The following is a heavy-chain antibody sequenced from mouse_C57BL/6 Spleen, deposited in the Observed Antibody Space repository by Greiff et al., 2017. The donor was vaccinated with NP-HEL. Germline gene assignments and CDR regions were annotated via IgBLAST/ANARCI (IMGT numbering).Heavy chain of an antibody. D-gene: IGHD2-4*01. Sequence: QVQLQQPGAELVRPGSSVKLSCKASGYTFTSYWMHWVKQRPIQGLEWIGNIDPSDSETHYNQKFKDKATLTVDKSSSTAYMQLSSLTSEDSAVYYCAREWDYDKGYFDVWGTGTTVTVSS. J-gene: IGHJ1*03. V-gene: IGHV1-52*01. CDR1: GYTFTSYW. CDR3: AREWDYDKGYFDV. CDR2: IDPSDSET.